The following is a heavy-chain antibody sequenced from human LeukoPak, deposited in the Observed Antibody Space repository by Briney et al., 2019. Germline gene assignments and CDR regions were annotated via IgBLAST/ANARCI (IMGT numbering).Heavy chain of an antibody. J-gene: IGHJ4*02. CDR2: MNPKSGYT. CDR3: ARVNGDIDY. D-gene: IGHD4-17*01. Sequence: ASVKVSCKASGYTFTNYDINWVRQATGQGLEWMGGMNPKSGYTGYAQKFQGRVTITRDTSISRAYMELRGLRSEDTAVYYCARVNGDIDYWGQGTLVTVSS. V-gene: IGHV1-8*03. CDR1: GYTFTNYD.